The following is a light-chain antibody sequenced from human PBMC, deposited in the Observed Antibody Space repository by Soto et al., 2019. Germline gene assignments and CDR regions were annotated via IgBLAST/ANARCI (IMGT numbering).Light chain of an antibody. J-gene: IGKJ4*01. CDR2: GAS. CDR1: QSVSSSY. CDR3: QHYGSSTLT. V-gene: IGKV3-20*01. Sequence: EIVLTQSPGTLSLSPGERATLSCRASQSVSSSYLAWYQQKPGQAPRLLIYGASSSATGIPDRFSGSGSGTDFTLTISRLEPEDFAVYYCQHYGSSTLTFGGWTKVEIK.